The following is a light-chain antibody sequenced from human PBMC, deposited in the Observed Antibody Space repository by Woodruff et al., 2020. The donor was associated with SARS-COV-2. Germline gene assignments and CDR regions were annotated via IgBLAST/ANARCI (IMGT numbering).Light chain of an antibody. V-gene: IGKV3-20*01. CDR2: GAS. CDR3: QQYGTSPR. Sequence: LSCRASQSVSSNYLAWYQQKPGQAPRLLIYGASSRATGIPDRFSGSGSGTDFTLTFSRLEPEDFAMYYCQQYGTSPRFGQG. J-gene: IGKJ1*01. CDR1: QSVSSNY.